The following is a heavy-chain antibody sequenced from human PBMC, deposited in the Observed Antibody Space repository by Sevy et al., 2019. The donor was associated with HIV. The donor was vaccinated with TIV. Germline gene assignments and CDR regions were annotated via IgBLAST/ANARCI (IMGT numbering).Heavy chain of an antibody. Sequence: GGCLRLSCAASGFTFSSFGMHWVRQAPGKGLEWVAVIWFDGSNTYYADSVKGRFTISRDIANNTLHLQMNSLRAEDTAVYYCARDLEFYDSGDYGPAFMPDFWGHGTLVTVSS. CDR2: IWFDGSNT. D-gene: IGHD4-17*01. CDR3: ARDLEFYDSGDYGPAFMPDF. J-gene: IGHJ4*01. CDR1: GFTFSSFG. V-gene: IGHV3-33*01.